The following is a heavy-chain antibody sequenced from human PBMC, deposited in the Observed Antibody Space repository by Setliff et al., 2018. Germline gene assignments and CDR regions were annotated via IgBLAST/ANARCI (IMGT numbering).Heavy chain of an antibody. V-gene: IGHV3-64*02. Sequence: GGSLRLSCAASGLTFSSSAMHWVRQAPGKELEYVSAISSDGSRTYYGDSVKGRFTISRDNSKNSLYLQMGSLRAEDTAVYYCVRELRVIVGVGIQGVFDIWGQGTMVTVSS. CDR2: ISSDGSRT. CDR1: GLTFSSSA. D-gene: IGHD3-22*01. CDR3: VRELRVIVGVGIQGVFDI. J-gene: IGHJ3*02.